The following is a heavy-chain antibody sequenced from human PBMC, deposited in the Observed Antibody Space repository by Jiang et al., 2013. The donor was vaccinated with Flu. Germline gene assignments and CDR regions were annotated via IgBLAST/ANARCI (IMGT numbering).Heavy chain of an antibody. CDR3: ARRGYTFGLYYFDD. J-gene: IGHJ4*02. Sequence: PGLVKPSETLSLTRTVSGGSISSNSDYWAWIRQPPGKGLEWIGSISYTGSTYYNPSLKSRVTISVDTSKNQFSLNLRSVTAADTAVYYCARRGYTFGLYYFDDWGQGARVTVSS. D-gene: IGHD5-18*01. CDR1: GGSISSNSDY. CDR2: ISYTGST. V-gene: IGHV4-39*07.